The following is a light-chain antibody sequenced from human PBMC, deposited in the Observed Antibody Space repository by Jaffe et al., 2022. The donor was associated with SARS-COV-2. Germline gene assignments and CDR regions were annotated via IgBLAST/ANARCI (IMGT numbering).Light chain of an antibody. V-gene: IGKV1-5*03. CDR2: KAS. CDR1: QSISDW. J-gene: IGKJ1*01. Sequence: DIQMTQSPSTLSASVGDRVTITCRASQSISDWLAWYQQKPGKAPKLLIYKASTLESGVPSRFSGSGSGTEFTLTISSLQPEDFATYHCQQYNTYWTFGQGTKVEIK. CDR3: QQYNTYWT.